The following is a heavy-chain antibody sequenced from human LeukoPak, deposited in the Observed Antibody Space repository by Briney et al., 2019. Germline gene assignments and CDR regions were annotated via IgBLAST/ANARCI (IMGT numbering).Heavy chain of an antibody. V-gene: IGHV4-39*02. CDR1: GDSITSRSNY. Sequence: SETLSPTCTVSGDSITSRSNYWAWFRQPPGKGLEWIGTISDGGRTFYNPSLQSRVTLSLDSSKNHFALRLKSVTDADTAHYYCARRRGYHFDYWGQGTMVALSS. D-gene: IGHD2-15*01. J-gene: IGHJ4*02. CDR2: ISDGGRT. CDR3: ARRRGYHFDY.